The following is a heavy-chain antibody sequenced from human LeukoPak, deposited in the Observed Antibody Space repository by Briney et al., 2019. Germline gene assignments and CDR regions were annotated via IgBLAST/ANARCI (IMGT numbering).Heavy chain of an antibody. J-gene: IGHJ5*02. Sequence: SETLSLTCTVSGGSISSGSYYWSWIRQPAGKGLEWIGSMYHSGSTYYNPPLKSRVTISEDTSKNQFSLKLSSVTAADTAVYYCARRAGSSRRNWFDPWGQGTLVTVSS. V-gene: IGHV4-39*07. CDR2: MYHSGST. CDR3: ARRAGSSRRNWFDP. CDR1: GGSISSGSYY. D-gene: IGHD6-13*01.